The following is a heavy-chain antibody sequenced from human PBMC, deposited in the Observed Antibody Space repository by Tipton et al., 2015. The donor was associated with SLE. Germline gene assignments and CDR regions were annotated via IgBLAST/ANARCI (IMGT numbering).Heavy chain of an antibody. D-gene: IGHD5-24*01. CDR1: GDSINSHY. J-gene: IGHJ4*02. Sequence: TLSLTCTVSGDSINSHYWSWIRQPAGKGLQWIGRIYPSGSINYNPSLKSRVTMSVDTSKNQFSLRLNSVTAADTAVYYCVRLELPATKADYRGPGTLVTVSS. CDR3: VRLELPATKADY. V-gene: IGHV4-4*07. CDR2: IYPSGSI.